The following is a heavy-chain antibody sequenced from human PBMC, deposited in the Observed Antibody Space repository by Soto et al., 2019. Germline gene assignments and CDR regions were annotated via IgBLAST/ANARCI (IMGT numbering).Heavy chain of an antibody. V-gene: IGHV3-30-3*01. CDR1: GFTFSSYA. Sequence: PGGYLRLSCAASGFTFSSYAMHWVRQAPGKGLEWVAVISYDGSNKYYADSVKGRFTISRDNSKNTLYLQMNSLRAEDTAVYYCARDYSSSWLNWFDPWGQGTLVTVSS. D-gene: IGHD6-13*01. CDR2: ISYDGSNK. CDR3: ARDYSSSWLNWFDP. J-gene: IGHJ5*02.